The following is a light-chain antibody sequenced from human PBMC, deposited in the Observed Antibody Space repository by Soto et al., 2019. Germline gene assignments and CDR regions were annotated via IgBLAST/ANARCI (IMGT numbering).Light chain of an antibody. CDR2: WAS. CDR1: QSVFYTSNNKNY. CDR3: QQYYSTPLT. V-gene: IGKV4-1*01. J-gene: IGKJ4*01. Sequence: DIVMTQSPDSLAVSLGEGATINCRSSQSVFYTSNNKNYLAWYQQRPGQPPKLLLYWASNRESGVPDRFSGSGSGTDFTLTIISRQPEDVAVYFCQQYYSTPLTFGGGTKVAIK.